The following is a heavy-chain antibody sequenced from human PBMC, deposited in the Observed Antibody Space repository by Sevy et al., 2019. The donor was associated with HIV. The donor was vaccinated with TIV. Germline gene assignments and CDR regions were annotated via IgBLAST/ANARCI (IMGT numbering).Heavy chain of an antibody. CDR2: ISGSGGSA. Sequence: GGSLRLSCAASGFNFHNYAMTWVRQAPGKGLEWVSVISGSGGSAYYADSVKGRFTTSRDNSRNTLFLQMNSLRAEDTAVYLFVKPTPDYYYDNSGYFEYWTQGTLVTVSS. D-gene: IGHD3-22*01. J-gene: IGHJ4*02. V-gene: IGHV3-23*01. CDR1: GFNFHNYA. CDR3: VKPTPDYYYDNSGYFEY.